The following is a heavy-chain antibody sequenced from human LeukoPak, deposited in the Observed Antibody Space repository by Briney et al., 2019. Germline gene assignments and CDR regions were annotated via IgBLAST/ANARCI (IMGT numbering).Heavy chain of an antibody. CDR1: GGTFSSYA. Sequence: GASVKVSCKASGGTFSSYAISWVRQAPGQGLEWMGGIIPIFGTANYAQKFQGRVTITTDESTSTAYMELSSLRSEDTAVYYCATGYCSSTSCYNFDYWGQGTLVTVSS. CDR3: ATGYCSSTSCYNFDY. J-gene: IGHJ4*02. CDR2: IIPIFGTA. D-gene: IGHD2-2*01. V-gene: IGHV1-69*05.